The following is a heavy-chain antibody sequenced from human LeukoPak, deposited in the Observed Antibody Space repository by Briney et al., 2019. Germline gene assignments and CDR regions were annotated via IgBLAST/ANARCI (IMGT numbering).Heavy chain of an antibody. CDR1: GFTFSSHG. Sequence: GSLRLSCAASGFTFSSHGMNWVRQPPGKGLEWIGEINHSGSTNYNPSLKSRVTISVDTSKNQFSLKLSSVTAADTAVYYCARSAMVRGDDYWGQGTLVTVSS. V-gene: IGHV4-34*01. J-gene: IGHJ4*02. CDR3: ARSAMVRGDDY. CDR2: INHSGST. D-gene: IGHD3-10*01.